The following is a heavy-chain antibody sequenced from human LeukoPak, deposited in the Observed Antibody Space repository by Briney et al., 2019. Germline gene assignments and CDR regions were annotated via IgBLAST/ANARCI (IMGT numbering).Heavy chain of an antibody. D-gene: IGHD3-3*01. Sequence: PSETLSLTCAVSGYSISSGYYWGWIRQPPGKGLEWIGSIYHSGSTYYNPSLKSRVTISVDTSKNQFSPKLSSVTAADTAVYYCASLYYDFWSGYSDYWYFDLWGRGTLVTVSS. J-gene: IGHJ2*01. CDR2: IYHSGST. V-gene: IGHV4-38-2*01. CDR1: GYSISSGYY. CDR3: ASLYYDFWSGYSDYWYFDL.